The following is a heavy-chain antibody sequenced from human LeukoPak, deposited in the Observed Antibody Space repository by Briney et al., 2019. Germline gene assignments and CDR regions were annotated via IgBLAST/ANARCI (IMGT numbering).Heavy chain of an antibody. J-gene: IGHJ4*02. Sequence: GGSLRLSCAASGFTFSSYSMNWVRQAPGKGLEWASSISSSSSYIYYADSVKGRFTISRNNAKNSLYLQMNSLRAEDTAVYYCERIAGGSSGPIQYWGQGTLVTVSS. CDR2: ISSSSSYI. CDR3: ERIAGGSSGPIQY. CDR1: GFTFSSYS. V-gene: IGHV3-21*01. D-gene: IGHD3-22*01.